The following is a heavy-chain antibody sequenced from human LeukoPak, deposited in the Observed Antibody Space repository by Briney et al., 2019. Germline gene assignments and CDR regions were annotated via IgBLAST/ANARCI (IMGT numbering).Heavy chain of an antibody. CDR2: IYYGGST. CDR3: ARPRHNWNYYFDY. V-gene: IGHV4-39*01. Sequence: SETLSLTCTGSDGSITSSGYYWGWIRQPPGKGLEWIGTIYYGGSTYYNPSLKSRVTISVDTSKNQFFLNMSSVTAADTAVYYCARPRHNWNYYFDYWGQGTLVTVSS. D-gene: IGHD1-7*01. J-gene: IGHJ4*02. CDR1: DGSITSSGYY.